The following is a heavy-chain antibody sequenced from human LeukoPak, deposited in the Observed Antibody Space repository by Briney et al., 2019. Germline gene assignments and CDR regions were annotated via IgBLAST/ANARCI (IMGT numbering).Heavy chain of an antibody. CDR3: ARETGTDGYNYVDY. D-gene: IGHD5-24*01. CDR1: GESISSYY. V-gene: IGHV4-59*01. J-gene: IGHJ4*02. Sequence: PSETLSLTCTVSGESISSYYWSWIRQPPGKGLEWIGYIYYSGSANYNPSLKSRVTISLDTSKNQFSLRLSSVTAADTAVYYCARETGTDGYNYVDYWGQGTLVTVSS. CDR2: IYYSGSA.